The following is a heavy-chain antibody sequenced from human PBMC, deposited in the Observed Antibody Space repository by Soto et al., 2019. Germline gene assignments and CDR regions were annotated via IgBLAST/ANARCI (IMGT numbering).Heavy chain of an antibody. CDR1: GGSISSSSYY. D-gene: IGHD3-16*02. CDR2: IYYSGST. Sequence: QLQLQESGPGLVKPSETLSLTCTVSGGSISSSSYYWGWIRQPPGKGLEWIGSIYYSGSTYYNPSLKSRVTISVDKSKNQFSLKLSSVTAADTAVYYCARQIRRYDYIWGSYRPLSGLDYWGQGTLVTVSS. V-gene: IGHV4-39*01. J-gene: IGHJ4*02. CDR3: ARQIRRYDYIWGSYRPLSGLDY.